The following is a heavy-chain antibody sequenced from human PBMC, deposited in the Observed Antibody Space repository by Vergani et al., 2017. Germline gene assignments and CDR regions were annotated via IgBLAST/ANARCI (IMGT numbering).Heavy chain of an antibody. CDR1: GGSISSYY. CDR3: ARQVHYYDSSGYYYRXFDY. D-gene: IGHD3-22*01. CDR2: IYYSGST. Sequence: QVQLQESGPGLVKPSETLSLTCTVSGGSISSYYWSWIRQPPGKGLEWIGYIYYSGSTYYNPSLKSRVTISVDTSKNQFSLKLSSVTAADTAVYYCARQVHYYDSSGYYYRXFDYWGQGTLVTVSS. V-gene: IGHV4-59*04. J-gene: IGHJ4*02.